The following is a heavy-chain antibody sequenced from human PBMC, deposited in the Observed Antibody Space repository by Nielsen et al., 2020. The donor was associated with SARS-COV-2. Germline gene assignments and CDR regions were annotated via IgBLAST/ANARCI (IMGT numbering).Heavy chain of an antibody. Sequence: SETLSLTCTVSGGSINRSNYYWGWIRQPPGKGLEWIGSMYFSGSTYYNPSLKRRGSISVDTSKNQLSLHLNSVTAADTAVYYCARLGWYNGGRGEVQHWGQGTLVTVSS. D-gene: IGHD2-8*01. CDR3: ARLGWYNGGRGEVQH. CDR2: MYFSGST. V-gene: IGHV4-39*01. J-gene: IGHJ1*01. CDR1: GGSINRSNYY.